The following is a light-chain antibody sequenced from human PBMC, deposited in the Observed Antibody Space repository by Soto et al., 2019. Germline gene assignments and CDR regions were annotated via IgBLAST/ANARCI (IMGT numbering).Light chain of an antibody. V-gene: IGLV1-47*01. CDR2: RNN. Sequence: QSVLTQPPSASGTPGQRVTISCSGSSSNIGSNYVHWYQQLPGMAPTFLMYRNNQRPSGVPDRFSGSKSGTSASLAISGLRPEDEADYYCSSYTTSSTVVFGTGTKVTVL. CDR3: SSYTTSSTVV. J-gene: IGLJ1*01. CDR1: SSNIGSNY.